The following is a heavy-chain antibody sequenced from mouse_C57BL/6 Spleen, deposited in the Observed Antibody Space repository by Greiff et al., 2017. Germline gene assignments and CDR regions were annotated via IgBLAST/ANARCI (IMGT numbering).Heavy chain of an antibody. Sequence: EVQLQQSGPELVKPGDSVKISCKASGYSFTGYFMNWVMQSHGKSLEWIGRINPYNGDTFYNQKFKGQATLTVDKSSSTAHLELRSLTSEDSAVXYCASFDYYGSSYNYAMDYWGQGTSVTVSS. D-gene: IGHD1-1*01. CDR2: INPYNGDT. V-gene: IGHV1-20*01. CDR1: GYSFTGYF. J-gene: IGHJ4*01. CDR3: ASFDYYGSSYNYAMDY.